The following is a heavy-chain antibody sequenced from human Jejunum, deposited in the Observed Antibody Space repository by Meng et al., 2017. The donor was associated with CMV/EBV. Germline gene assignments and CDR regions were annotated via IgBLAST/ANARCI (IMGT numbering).Heavy chain of an antibody. J-gene: IGHJ6*02. Sequence: GITFSNYAMSWVRQAPGKGLEWVSGISVSGDSPYYPDSVGGRFIISRDNAKDSLYLQMNSLRAEDTAVYYCAKQMPWNYYYGMDLWGQGTTVTVSS. CDR3: AKQMPWNYYYGMDL. D-gene: IGHD2-2*01. CDR2: ISVSGDSP. V-gene: IGHV3-23*01. CDR1: GITFSNYA.